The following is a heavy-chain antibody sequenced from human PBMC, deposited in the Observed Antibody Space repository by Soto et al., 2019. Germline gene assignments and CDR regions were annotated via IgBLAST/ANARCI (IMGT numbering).Heavy chain of an antibody. D-gene: IGHD3-9*01. Sequence: SETLSLTCTLSGGAINDHYWSFIRQPPGKGLEWIGYIYYNGNTNYNPSLEGRVTISVDRSRNQFSLRLTSLTAADTAVYYCARVRTGYFDYWGRGALVTVSS. CDR1: GGAINDHY. CDR3: ARVRTGYFDY. CDR2: IYYNGNT. J-gene: IGHJ4*02. V-gene: IGHV4-59*11.